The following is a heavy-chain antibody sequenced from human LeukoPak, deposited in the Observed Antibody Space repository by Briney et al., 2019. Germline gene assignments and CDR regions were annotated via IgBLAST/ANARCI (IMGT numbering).Heavy chain of an antibody. CDR2: VYWDDDK. D-gene: IGHD2-2*01. CDR3: AHSLDSTSWYGYYYYMGV. J-gene: IGHJ6*03. CDR1: GFSLSTPGVG. Sequence: SGPALVRPTQTLTLTCDFSGFSLSTPGVGVGWVRQPPGKALEWLGFVYWDDDKRYRPSLKSRLTITKDTYKSQVVLTVTNVAPEDTATYFCAHSLDSTSWYGYYYYMGVWGKGTTVTVSS. V-gene: IGHV2-5*02.